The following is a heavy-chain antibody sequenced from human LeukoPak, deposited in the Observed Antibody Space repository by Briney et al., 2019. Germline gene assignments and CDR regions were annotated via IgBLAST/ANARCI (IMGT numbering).Heavy chain of an antibody. J-gene: IGHJ4*02. CDR3: ARDSTYYDFWSGYSPNIDY. V-gene: IGHV3-74*01. D-gene: IGHD3-3*01. CDR2: VSNDGSRT. Sequence: GGSLRLSCVASGFTFSNNWMHWVRQAPGKGLVWVSRVSNDGSRTNYADSVKGRFTISRDNAKNTLYLQMNSLRAEDTAVYYCARDSTYYDFWSGYSPNIDYWGQGTLVTVSS. CDR1: GFTFSNNW.